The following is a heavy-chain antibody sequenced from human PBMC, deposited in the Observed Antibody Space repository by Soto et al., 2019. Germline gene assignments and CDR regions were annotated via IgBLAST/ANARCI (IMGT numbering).Heavy chain of an antibody. D-gene: IGHD2-2*01. CDR1: GGSIISYY. V-gene: IGHV4-59*01. CDR3: ARAAPNCISTSCYWFWFDP. CDR2: IYYSGST. J-gene: IGHJ5*02. Sequence: SETLSLTCTVSGGSIISYYWSWIRQPPGKGLEWIGYIYYSGSTNYNPSLKSRVAISVDTSKNQFSLKLSSVTAADTAVYYCARAAPNCISTSCYWFWFDPWGQGTLVTVSS.